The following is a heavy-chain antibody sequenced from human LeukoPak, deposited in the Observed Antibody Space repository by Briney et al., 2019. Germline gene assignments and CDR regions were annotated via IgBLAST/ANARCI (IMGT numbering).Heavy chain of an antibody. CDR2: IDSGGNT. Sequence: PGGSLGLSCAASGFIVSSNHMTWVRQAPGKGLEWVSVIDSGGNTYYADSVRGRFTISRHNRKSTLYLQMNSLRVEDTAVYYCARGLYYYEGRGYYPNDAFDVWGQGTMVTVSS. J-gene: IGHJ3*01. D-gene: IGHD3-22*01. V-gene: IGHV3-53*04. CDR3: ARGLYYYEGRGYYPNDAFDV. CDR1: GFIVSSNH.